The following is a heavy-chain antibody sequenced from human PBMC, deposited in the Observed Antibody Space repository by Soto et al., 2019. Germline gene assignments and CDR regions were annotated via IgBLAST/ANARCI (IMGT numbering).Heavy chain of an antibody. CDR2: IYHTGST. J-gene: IGHJ4*02. CDR1: GGSISSSNW. D-gene: IGHD2-15*01. Sequence: QVQLQESGPGLVKPSGTLSLTCSVSGGSISSSNWWSWVRQPPGKGLEWLGEIYHTGSTNSNPSLKSRVTISIDKSKNQIFLKLNSVTAADTAVYYCASYCRGGNCYSFFPYWGQGILVTVSS. CDR3: ASYCRGGNCYSFFPY. V-gene: IGHV4-4*02.